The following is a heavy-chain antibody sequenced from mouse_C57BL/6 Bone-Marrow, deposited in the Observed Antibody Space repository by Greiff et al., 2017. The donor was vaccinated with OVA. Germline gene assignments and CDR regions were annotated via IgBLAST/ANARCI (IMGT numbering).Heavy chain of an antibody. CDR1: GFTFSSYG. J-gene: IGHJ4*01. D-gene: IGHD2-4*01. V-gene: IGHV5-6*02. Sequence: DVKLVESGGDLVKPGGSLKLSCAASGFTFSSYGMSWVRQTPDKRLEWVATISSGGSYTYYPDSVKGRFTISRDNAKNTLYLQMSSLKSEDTAMYYCASPSLYDYDEGYAMDYWGQGTSVTVSS. CDR3: ASPSLYDYDEGYAMDY. CDR2: ISSGGSYT.